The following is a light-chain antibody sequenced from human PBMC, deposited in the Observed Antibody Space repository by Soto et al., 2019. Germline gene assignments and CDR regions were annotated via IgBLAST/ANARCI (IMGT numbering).Light chain of an antibody. J-gene: IGKJ1*01. CDR3: QQYGSSTPS. CDR2: GAS. Sequence: EIVLTQSPGTLSLSPGERATLSCRVSQSVSSSYLAWYQQKHGQAPRLXIYGASSRATGIQDRFSGSGAGTEFTLTISRLEPEDFAVYYCQQYGSSTPSFGQGTKVDIK. V-gene: IGKV3-20*01. CDR1: QSVSSSY.